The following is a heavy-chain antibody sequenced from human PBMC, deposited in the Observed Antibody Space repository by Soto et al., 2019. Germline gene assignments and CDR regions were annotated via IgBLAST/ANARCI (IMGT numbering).Heavy chain of an antibody. V-gene: IGHV3-30*03. CDR1: GFTFSSYG. D-gene: IGHD3-10*01. CDR3: APWFGAFDY. CDR2: ISYDGSNK. Sequence: QVQLVESGGGVVQPGRSLRLSCAASGFTFSSYGMHWVRQAPGKGLEWVAVISYDGSNKYYADSVKGRFTISRDNSKNTRCLQMNSLRAEDTAVYYCAPWFGAFDYWGQGTLVTVSS. J-gene: IGHJ4*02.